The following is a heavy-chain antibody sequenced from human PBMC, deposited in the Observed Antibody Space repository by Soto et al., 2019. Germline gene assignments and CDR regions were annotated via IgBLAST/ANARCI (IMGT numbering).Heavy chain of an antibody. CDR2: ISYSGST. Sequence: SETLSLTCAVSGGSISSYYWSRIRQPPGKGLEWIGYISYSGSTNYNPSLKSRVTISVDTSKNQFSLKVSSVTAADTAVYYCARQMTTLTTFDYWGQGTLVTVSS. J-gene: IGHJ4*02. CDR3: ARQMTTLTTFDY. D-gene: IGHD4-17*01. V-gene: IGHV4-59*01. CDR1: GGSISSYY.